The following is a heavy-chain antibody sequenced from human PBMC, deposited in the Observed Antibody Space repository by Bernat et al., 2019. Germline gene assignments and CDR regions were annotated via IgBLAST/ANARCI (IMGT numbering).Heavy chain of an antibody. D-gene: IGHD2-2*01. CDR3: VRVDSTRSNDY. V-gene: IGHV3-7*01. CDR2: IKPDGSEK. CDR1: GFIFQNYW. Sequence: EVQLVESGGDLVQPGGSLRLSCVASGFIFQNYWMGWVRQAPGKGLEWLANIKPDGSEKYYVDSVRGRFTISRDDANSSLYLQMHYLRGDDTAMYRCVRVDSTRSNDYWGQGTLVTVSS. J-gene: IGHJ4*02.